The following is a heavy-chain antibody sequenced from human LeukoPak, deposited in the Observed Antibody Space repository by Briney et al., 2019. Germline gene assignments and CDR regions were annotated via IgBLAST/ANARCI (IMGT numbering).Heavy chain of an antibody. CDR1: GYTFTSYG. V-gene: IGHV1-18*01. CDR2: ISAYNGNT. CDR3: ATAKAGDELRYFGQLDY. D-gene: IGHD3-9*01. Sequence: ASVKVSCKASGYTFTSYGISWVRQAPGQGLEWMGWISAYNGNTNYAQKLQGRVTMTEDTSTDTAYMDLSSLRSEDTAVYYCATAKAGDELRYFGQLDYWGQGTLVTVSS. J-gene: IGHJ4*02.